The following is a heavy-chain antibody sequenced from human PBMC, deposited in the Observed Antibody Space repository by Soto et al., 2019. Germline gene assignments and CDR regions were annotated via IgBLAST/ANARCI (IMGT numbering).Heavy chain of an antibody. CDR3: AKDRRGSGSYYSYGMDV. D-gene: IGHD3-10*01. V-gene: IGHV3-23*04. CDR1: GFTFSSYA. J-gene: IGHJ6*02. Sequence: EVQLVESGGGLVQPGGSLRLSCAASGFTFSSYAMSWVRQAPGKGLEWVSTISASGGSTYHADSVKGRFTISRDNSKNTLYLQMNSLRDEDTAAYYCAKDRRGSGSYYSYGMDVWGQGTTVTVS. CDR2: ISASGGST.